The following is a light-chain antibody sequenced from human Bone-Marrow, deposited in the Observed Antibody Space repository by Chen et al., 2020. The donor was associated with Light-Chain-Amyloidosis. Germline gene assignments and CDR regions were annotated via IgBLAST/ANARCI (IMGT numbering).Light chain of an antibody. CDR1: QSINNNH. CDR2: DAS. J-gene: IGKJ1*01. V-gene: IGKV3D-20*01. CDR3: QQYVGSPRT. Sequence: EIVLTQSPATLSLSPGERATLSCGASQSINNNHLAWYQQKPGLAPRLLIYDASRRASGIPDRYSGSWSGTAFTLTINRLEPEDFAVYYCQQYVGSPRTFGRGTKVEIK.